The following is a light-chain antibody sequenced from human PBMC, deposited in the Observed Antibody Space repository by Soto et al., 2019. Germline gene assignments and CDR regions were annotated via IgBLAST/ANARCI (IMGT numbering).Light chain of an antibody. CDR3: QQYYSSPPWT. CDR2: WAS. J-gene: IGKJ1*01. Sequence: DIVMTQSPDSLAVSLGERATINRRSSQSVFFSPTNRNNLAWYQQKPGQPPRLLIYWASTRQSGVPDRFSGSGSATDFTLTISSLQAEDVAVYYCQQYYSSPPWTFGQGTKVEIK. CDR1: QSVFFSPTNRNN. V-gene: IGKV4-1*01.